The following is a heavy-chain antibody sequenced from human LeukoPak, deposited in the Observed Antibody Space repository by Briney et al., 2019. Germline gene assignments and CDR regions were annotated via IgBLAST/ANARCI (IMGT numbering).Heavy chain of an antibody. CDR2: IYSGGST. J-gene: IGHJ4*02. CDR3: ARARVTGTTWVDY. V-gene: IGHV3-53*01. D-gene: IGHD1-1*01. CDR1: GLTVSSNY. Sequence: GGSLRLSCAASGLTVSSNYMSWVRQAPGKGLEWVSVIYSGGSTYYADSAKGRFTISRDNSKNTLYLQMNSLRAEDTAVYYCARARVTGTTWVDYWGQGTLVTVSS.